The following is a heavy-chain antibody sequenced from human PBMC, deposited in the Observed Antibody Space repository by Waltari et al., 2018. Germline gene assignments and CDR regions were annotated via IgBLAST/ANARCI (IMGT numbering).Heavy chain of an antibody. CDR3: AKGGPAIFGVLNTKRFDC. J-gene: IGHJ4*02. V-gene: IGHV1-2*06. CDR1: GYTFTDYY. CDR2: INATNGGT. D-gene: IGHD3-3*01. Sequence: QVQLVQSGAEVKKPGASVKVSCKASGYTFTDYYVHWVRQAPGQGLEWRGRINATNGGTDDAQKFQGTVTRTRDTALDTADMELSRLRSDDTAEYYCAKGGPAIFGVLNTKRFDCWGQGTPVTVSS.